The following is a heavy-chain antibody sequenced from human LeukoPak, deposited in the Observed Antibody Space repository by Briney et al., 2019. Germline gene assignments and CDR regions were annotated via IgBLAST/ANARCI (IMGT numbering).Heavy chain of an antibody. CDR3: ARGLLYSGSFSRNWFDS. Sequence: SETLSLTCTVSGGSITISSYYWGWIRQPPGKGLEWIGSIYYSGNTYYNPSLKSRVSISIDTSRHQFALKLSSVTAADTAVYYCARGLLYSGSFSRNWFDSWGHGTLVTVSS. J-gene: IGHJ5*01. CDR1: GGSITISSYY. CDR2: IYYSGNT. V-gene: IGHV4-39*01. D-gene: IGHD1-26*01.